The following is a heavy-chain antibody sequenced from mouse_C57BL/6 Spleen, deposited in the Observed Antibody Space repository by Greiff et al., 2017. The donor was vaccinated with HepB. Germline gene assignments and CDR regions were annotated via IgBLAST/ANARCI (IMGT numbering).Heavy chain of an antibody. CDR1: GYSITSGYY. CDR2: ISYDGSN. CDR3: ARKGYDYDGFDY. Sequence: EVKLQESGPGLVKPSQSLSLTCSVTGYSITSGYYWNWIRQFPGNKLEWMGYISYDGSNNYNPSLKNRISITRDTSKNQFFLKLNSVTTEDTATYYCARKGYDYDGFDYWGQGTTLTVSS. J-gene: IGHJ2*01. D-gene: IGHD2-4*01. V-gene: IGHV3-6*01.